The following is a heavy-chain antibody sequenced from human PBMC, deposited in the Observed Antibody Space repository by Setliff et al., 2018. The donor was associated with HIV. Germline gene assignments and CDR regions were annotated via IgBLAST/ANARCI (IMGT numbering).Heavy chain of an antibody. V-gene: IGHV3-23*01. CDR1: GFTFNTYT. J-gene: IGHJ3*02. CDR2: IGAAGYPT. CDR3: AKVFVFGVDGFDI. D-gene: IGHD3-10*02. Sequence: PGGSLRLSCAASGFTFNTYTMNWVRQAPGKGLEWVSTIGAAGYPTHYAESVKGRFTISKDNSQNALYLQMNSLTDEDTAVYYCAKVFVFGVDGFDIWGQGTMVTVSS.